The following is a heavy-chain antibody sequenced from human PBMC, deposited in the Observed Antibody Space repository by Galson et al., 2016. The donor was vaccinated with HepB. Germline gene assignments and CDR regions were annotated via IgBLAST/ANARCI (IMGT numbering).Heavy chain of an antibody. Sequence: SVKVSCKASGDTFSGYALNWVRQAPGQGLEWVGGIIPILDTPNYAQKFQGRVTITAGESTSKAYMEFSSLRSEDTAVYYCATRPPDSSWGVGIDNWGQGTLVIVSS. CDR1: GDTFSGYA. CDR2: IIPILDTP. CDR3: ATRPPDSSWGVGIDN. J-gene: IGHJ4*02. D-gene: IGHD6-13*01. V-gene: IGHV1-69*13.